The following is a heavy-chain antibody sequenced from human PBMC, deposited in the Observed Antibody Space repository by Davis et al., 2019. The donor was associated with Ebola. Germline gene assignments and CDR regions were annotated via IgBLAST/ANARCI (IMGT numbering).Heavy chain of an antibody. CDR2: ISGSGGST. CDR3: SAAAGGSDY. D-gene: IGHD6-13*01. V-gene: IGHV3-23*01. Sequence: GESLKISCAASGFTFSSYAMSWVRQAPGKGLEWVSAISGSGGSTYYADSVKGRFTISRDNSKNTLYLQMNSLKTEDTAVYYCSAAAGGSDYWGQGTLVTVSS. CDR1: GFTFSSYA. J-gene: IGHJ4*02.